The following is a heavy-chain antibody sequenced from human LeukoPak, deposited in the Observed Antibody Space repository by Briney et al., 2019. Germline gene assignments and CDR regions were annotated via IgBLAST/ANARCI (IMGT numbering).Heavy chain of an antibody. J-gene: IGHJ5*02. CDR1: GFTFSSYW. D-gene: IGHD3-22*01. V-gene: IGHV3-7*01. CDR3: ARKKYYHDTSANGWFDP. Sequence: GGSLRLSCAASGFTFSSYWMSWVRQAPGKGLEWVATINQDGSEEYYVDSVKGRFTISRDNAKNSLSLQMNSLRAEDTAVYYCARKKYYHDTSANGWFDPWGQGTLVTVS. CDR2: INQDGSEE.